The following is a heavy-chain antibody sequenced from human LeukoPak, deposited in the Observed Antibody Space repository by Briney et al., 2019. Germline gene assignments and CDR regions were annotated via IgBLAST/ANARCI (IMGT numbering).Heavy chain of an antibody. CDR3: ASAAPMIVGIDY. CDR2: ISSSGSTI. D-gene: IGHD3-22*01. J-gene: IGHJ4*02. V-gene: IGHV3-48*03. Sequence: PGGSLRLSXAASGFTFSSYEMNWVRQAPGKGLEWVSYISSSGSTIYYADSVKGRFTISRDNAKNSLYLQMNSLRAEDTAVYYCASAAPMIVGIDYWGQGTLVTVSS. CDR1: GFTFSSYE.